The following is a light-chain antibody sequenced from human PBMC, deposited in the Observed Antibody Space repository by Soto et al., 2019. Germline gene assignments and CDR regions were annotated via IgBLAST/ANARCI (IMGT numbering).Light chain of an antibody. CDR1: QSVSGD. J-gene: IGKJ4*01. CDR2: GAS. V-gene: IGKV3-15*01. CDR3: QQYNNWPLT. Sequence: EIVMTHSPATLSVSLGERATLSCRASQSVSGDLAWYHQRPGQAPRLLVSGASTRATGIPASFSGSGSGTEFTLTISSLQSEDFGVYYCQQYNNWPLTFGGGTKVDIK.